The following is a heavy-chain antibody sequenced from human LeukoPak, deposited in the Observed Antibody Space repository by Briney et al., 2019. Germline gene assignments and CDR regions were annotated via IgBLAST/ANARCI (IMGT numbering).Heavy chain of an antibody. CDR1: GFTFSNYW. V-gene: IGHV3-7*01. CDR2: IKQDGSET. Sequence: GGSLRLSCAASGFTFSNYWMTWVRQAPGKGPEWVAHIKQDGSETHYVDSVKGRFTISRDNAKNSLYLQINSLRAEDTAVYYCGRLRSGEGWLDPWGQGTLITVSS. J-gene: IGHJ5*02. D-gene: IGHD3-10*01. CDR3: GRLRSGEGWLDP.